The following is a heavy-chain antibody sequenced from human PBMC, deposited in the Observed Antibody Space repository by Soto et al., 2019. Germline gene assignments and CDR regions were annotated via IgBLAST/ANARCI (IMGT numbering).Heavy chain of an antibody. V-gene: IGHV3-21*01. CDR1: GFTFSSYS. J-gene: IGHJ4*02. Sequence: EVQLVESGGGLVKPGGSLRLSCAASGFTFSSYSMNWVRQAPGKGLEWVSSISSSSSYIYYADSVKGRFTISRDNAKNSLYLQMNSLRAEDTAVYYCARVEQQLGMGAAYWGQGTLVTVSS. CDR3: ARVEQQLGMGAAY. CDR2: ISSSSSYI. D-gene: IGHD6-13*01.